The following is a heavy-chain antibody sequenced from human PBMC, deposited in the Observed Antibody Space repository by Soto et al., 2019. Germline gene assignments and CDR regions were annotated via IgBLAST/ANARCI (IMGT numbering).Heavy chain of an antibody. V-gene: IGHV1-3*01. D-gene: IGHD6-13*01. CDR1: GYTFTSYA. Sequence: QVQLVQSGAEVKKPGASVKVSCKASGYTFTSYAMHWVRQAPGQRLEWVALINAGNGNTKYSQKFQGRVTITRDMSASTAYMGLSSLGSEDTAVYYCATQIKGSSWSFAYWGQGTLVTVAS. J-gene: IGHJ4*02. CDR2: INAGNGNT. CDR3: ATQIKGSSWSFAY.